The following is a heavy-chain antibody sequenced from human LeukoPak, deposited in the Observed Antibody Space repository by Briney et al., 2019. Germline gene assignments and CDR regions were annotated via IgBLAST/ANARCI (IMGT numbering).Heavy chain of an antibody. CDR2: IYHSGST. V-gene: IGHV4-38-2*02. J-gene: IGHJ4*02. Sequence: SETLSLTCSVSGYAISSGYFWGWIRQPPGKGLEWIGTIYHSGSTYYNPSLKSRVTISVDTSKNQFSLKLSSVTAADTAVYYCARRGVGATQLDYWGQGTLVTASS. CDR3: ARRGVGATQLDY. D-gene: IGHD1-26*01. CDR1: GYAISSGYF.